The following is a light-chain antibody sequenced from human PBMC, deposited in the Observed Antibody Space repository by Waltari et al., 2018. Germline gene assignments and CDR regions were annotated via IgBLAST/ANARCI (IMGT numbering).Light chain of an antibody. CDR2: YDS. Sequence: YVLTQPPSVSVDPGKTARLTCGGDNIGGKSVNWYQQKPGQAPVLVMFYDSDRPSEIPGRFSGSNSGNTATLTISWVEAGDEADYHCQVWDDVTDSGVFGGGTKLTVL. V-gene: IGLV3-21*04. CDR3: QVWDDVTDSGV. J-gene: IGLJ3*02. CDR1: NIGGKS.